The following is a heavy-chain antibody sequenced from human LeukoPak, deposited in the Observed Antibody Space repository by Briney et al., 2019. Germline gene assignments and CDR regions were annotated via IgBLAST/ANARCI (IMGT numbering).Heavy chain of an antibody. CDR2: IIPILGIA. V-gene: IGHV1-69*04. CDR3: ARGLGDSSGYLDY. Sequence: IIPILGIANYAQKFQGSVTITADKSTSTAYMELSSLRSEDTAVYYCARGLGDSSGYLDYWGQGTLVTVSS. D-gene: IGHD3-22*01. J-gene: IGHJ4*02.